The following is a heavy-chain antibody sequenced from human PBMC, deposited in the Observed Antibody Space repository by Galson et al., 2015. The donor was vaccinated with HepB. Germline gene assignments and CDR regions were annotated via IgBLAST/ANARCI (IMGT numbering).Heavy chain of an antibody. Sequence: SVKVSCKASGGTFSSYAISWVRQAPGQGLEWMGRIIPILGIANYAQKFQGRVTITADKSTSTAYMELSSLRSEDTAAYYCARDHYGGNSEYYYGMDVWGQGTTVTVSS. CDR3: ARDHYGGNSEYYYGMDV. CDR1: GGTFSSYA. CDR2: IIPILGIA. J-gene: IGHJ6*02. D-gene: IGHD4-23*01. V-gene: IGHV1-69*04.